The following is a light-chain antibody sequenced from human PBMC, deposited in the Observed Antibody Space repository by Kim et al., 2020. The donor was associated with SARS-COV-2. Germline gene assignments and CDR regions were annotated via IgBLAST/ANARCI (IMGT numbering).Light chain of an antibody. V-gene: IGKV1-39*01. Sequence: SASIRGRVTIACRASQRISTFLNWYQHKQGNAPTLLICDASSLQTGVPSWFSGSGAGTDFTFTISSLQPEDFATYYCQQSYRAPHTFGQGTKLEI. CDR1: QRISTF. J-gene: IGKJ2*01. CDR2: DAS. CDR3: QQSYRAPHT.